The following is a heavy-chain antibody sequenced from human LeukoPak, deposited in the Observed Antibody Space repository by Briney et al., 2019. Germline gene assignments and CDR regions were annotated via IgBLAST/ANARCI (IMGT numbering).Heavy chain of an antibody. CDR1: GFTFSSYW. CDR3: ARGGGRHVEY. V-gene: IGHV3-7*05. J-gene: IGHJ4*02. Sequence: GGSLSLSCAAYGFTFSSYWMSWVRQAPGKGLEWVANLKDDGSEKSYVDSVKGRLTNSKDNAKNTLYLQMNSLRVEDTAVYYCARGGGRHVEYWGQGNLVTVSS. D-gene: IGHD2/OR15-2a*01. CDR2: LKDDGSEK.